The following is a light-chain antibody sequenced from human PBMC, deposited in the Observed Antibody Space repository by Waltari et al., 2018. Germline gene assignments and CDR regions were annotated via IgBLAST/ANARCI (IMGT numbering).Light chain of an antibody. CDR3: QQYTTRPLT. CDR1: QSVSSK. CDR2: GAS. J-gene: IGKJ4*01. Sequence: EGATLSCRASQSVSSKVAWYQQRPGQAPRLLIFGASTRATGIPARFSGSESGTEFTLTISSLQSEDSGVYFCQQYTTRPLTFGGGTKVEI. V-gene: IGKV3-15*01.